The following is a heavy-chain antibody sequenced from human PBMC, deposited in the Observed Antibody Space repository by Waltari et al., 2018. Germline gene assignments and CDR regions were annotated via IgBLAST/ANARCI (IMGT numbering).Heavy chain of an antibody. CDR2: VDPEDGET. J-gene: IGHJ3*01. D-gene: IGHD6-19*01. Sequence: EVQLLQSGAELKEPGTTVRISCKVSGYTFSDYYIPRVQQAPGKGLRWMGLVDPEDGETIYADNFQGRVTISADTSTDTAFMELSSLRSEDTAVFYCATALGDSSSASRPFDFWGQGTMITVSS. V-gene: IGHV1-69-2*01. CDR3: ATALGDSSSASRPFDF. CDR1: GYTFSDYY.